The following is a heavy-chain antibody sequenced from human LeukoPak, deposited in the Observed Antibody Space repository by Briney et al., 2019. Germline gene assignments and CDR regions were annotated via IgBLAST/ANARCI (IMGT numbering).Heavy chain of an antibody. CDR2: LDPENGET. J-gene: IGHJ4*02. Sequence: GASVKVSCKVSGHTLTDLSTHWVRQAPGGGLEWMGGLDPENGETIYAQKFQGRVTMTEDTSTDTAYMELSSLRSEDTAVYYCATGGIYSLLDYWGLGTLVTVSS. D-gene: IGHD1-26*01. V-gene: IGHV1-24*01. CDR3: ATGGIYSLLDY. CDR1: GHTLTDLS.